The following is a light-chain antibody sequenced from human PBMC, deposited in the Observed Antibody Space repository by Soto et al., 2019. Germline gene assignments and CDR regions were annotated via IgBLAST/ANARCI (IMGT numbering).Light chain of an antibody. V-gene: IGKV1-39*01. CDR2: AAS. J-gene: IGKJ5*01. CDR1: HSISSY. Sequence: DIQMTQSPSSLSASVGDRVTITCRASHSISSYLNWYQQKPGKAPKLLIYAASSLQSGVPSRFSGSGSGTDFTLTISSLQPEDFGTYYWQQSYSTPITFGRGTRLEIK. CDR3: QQSYSTPIT.